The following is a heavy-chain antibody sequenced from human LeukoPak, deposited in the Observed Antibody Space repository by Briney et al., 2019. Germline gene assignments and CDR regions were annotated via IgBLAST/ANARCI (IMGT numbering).Heavy chain of an antibody. CDR2: ISSSGSTI. V-gene: IGHV3-11*01. Sequence: GGSLRLSCAASGFTVSSNYMSWVRQAPGKGLEWVSYISSSGSTIYYADSVKGRFTISRDNAKNSLYLQMNSLRAEDTAVYYCARGHYDFWSGSFDYWGQGTLVTVSS. CDR1: GFTVSSNY. J-gene: IGHJ4*02. CDR3: ARGHYDFWSGSFDY. D-gene: IGHD3-3*01.